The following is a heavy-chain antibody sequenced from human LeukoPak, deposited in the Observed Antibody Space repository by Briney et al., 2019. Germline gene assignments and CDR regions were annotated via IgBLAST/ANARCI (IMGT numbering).Heavy chain of an antibody. CDR2: IYYSGST. D-gene: IGHD2-2*02. CDR3: ARAKSTAPYCSSTSCYTKENRFDP. J-gene: IGHJ5*02. V-gene: IGHV4-30-4*01. Sequence: SQTLSLTCTVSGGSISSGDYYWSWIRQPPGKGLEWIGYIYYSGSTYYNPSLKSRVTISVDTSKNQFSLKLSSVTAADTAVYYCARAKSTAPYCSSTSCYTKENRFDPWGQGTLVTVSS. CDR1: GGSISSGDYY.